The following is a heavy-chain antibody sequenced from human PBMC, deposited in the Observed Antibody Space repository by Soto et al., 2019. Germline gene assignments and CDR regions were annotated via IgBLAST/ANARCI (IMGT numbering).Heavy chain of an antibody. CDR2: INPNSGGT. Sequence: ASVKVSCKASGYTFTGYYMHWVRQAPGQGLEWMGWINPNSGGTNYAQKFQGWVTMTRDTSISTAYMELSRLRSDDTAVYYCARGGRGYSYGQGMDVWGQGTTVTVSS. D-gene: IGHD5-18*01. J-gene: IGHJ6*02. CDR3: ARGGRGYSYGQGMDV. CDR1: GYTFTGYY. V-gene: IGHV1-2*04.